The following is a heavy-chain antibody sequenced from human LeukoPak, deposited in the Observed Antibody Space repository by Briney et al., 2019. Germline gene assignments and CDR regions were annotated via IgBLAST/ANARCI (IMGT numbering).Heavy chain of an antibody. CDR2: IRTSGNNT. D-gene: IGHD1-7*01. CDR1: GFTFYIFS. Sequence: GGSLTLSCAASGFTFYIFSMICVRQARGKGGVWVIYIRTSGNNTDYTGSVKGRFTIYRDNAKNSLYLQMNSLRAEDTPVYYCARMNYVSSGWGAPFDYWGQGTLVTVSS. CDR3: ARMNYVSSGWGAPFDY. V-gene: IGHV3-48*04. J-gene: IGHJ4*02.